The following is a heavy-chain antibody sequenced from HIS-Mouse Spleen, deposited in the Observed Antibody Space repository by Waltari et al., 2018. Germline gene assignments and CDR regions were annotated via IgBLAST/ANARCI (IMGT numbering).Heavy chain of an antibody. V-gene: IGHV4-39*07. CDR1: GGSISSSRYY. J-gene: IGHJ2*01. Sequence: QLQLQESGPGLVKPSETLSLTCTVSGGSISSSRYYWGWIRQPPGKGLEWIGSSYYRGSTYYNPSLKSRVTISVDTSKNQFSLKLSSVTAADTAVYYCAREIPYSSSWYDWYFDLWGRGTLVTVSS. CDR3: AREIPYSSSWYDWYFDL. CDR2: SYYRGST. D-gene: IGHD6-13*01.